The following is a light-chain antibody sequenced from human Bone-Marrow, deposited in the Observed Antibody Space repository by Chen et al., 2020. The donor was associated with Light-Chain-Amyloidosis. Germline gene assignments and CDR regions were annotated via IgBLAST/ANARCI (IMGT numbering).Light chain of an antibody. Sequence: SYVLTQPSSVSVAPGQTATIACGGNNIGSTSVHWYQQTPGQAPLLVVYDDSDRPSGIPERLSGCNSGNTATLNISRVEAGDEADYYCQVWDRSSDRPVFGGGTKLTVL. V-gene: IGLV3-21*02. CDR3: QVWDRSSDRPV. J-gene: IGLJ3*02. CDR2: DDS. CDR1: NIGSTS.